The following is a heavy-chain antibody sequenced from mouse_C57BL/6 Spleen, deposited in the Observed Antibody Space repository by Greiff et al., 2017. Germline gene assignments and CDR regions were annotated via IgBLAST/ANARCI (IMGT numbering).Heavy chain of an antibody. CDR1: GYAFTNYL. Sequence: QVQLQQSGAELVRPGTSVKVSCKASGYAFTNYLIEWVKQRPGQGLEWIGVINPGSGGTNYNEKFKGKATLTADKSSSTAYMQLSSLTSEDSAVYFCARSGYYGSSYEDWFAYWGQGTLVTVSA. D-gene: IGHD1-1*01. V-gene: IGHV1-54*01. CDR3: ARSGYYGSSYEDWFAY. CDR2: INPGSGGT. J-gene: IGHJ3*01.